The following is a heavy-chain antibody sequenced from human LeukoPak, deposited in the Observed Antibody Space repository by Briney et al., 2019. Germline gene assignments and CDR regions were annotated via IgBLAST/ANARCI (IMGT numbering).Heavy chain of an antibody. CDR3: ARPIVATNLDY. Sequence: PGGSLRLSCAASGFTFSDHHMDWVRQAPGKGREGVSVISGSGGSTYYADSVKGRFTIPRDNSKNTLYLQMNSLRAEDTAVYYCARPIVATNLDYWGQGTLVTVSS. CDR2: ISGSGGST. D-gene: IGHD5-12*01. CDR1: GFTFSDHH. J-gene: IGHJ4*02. V-gene: IGHV3-23*01.